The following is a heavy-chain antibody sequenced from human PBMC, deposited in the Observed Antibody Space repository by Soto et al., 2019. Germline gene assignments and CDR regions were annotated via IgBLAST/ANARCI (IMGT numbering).Heavy chain of an antibody. CDR2: INHSGST. CDR1: GGSFSGYY. Sequence: QVQLQQWGAGLLKPSETLSLTCAVYGGSFSGYYWSWIRQPPGKGLEWIGEINHSGSTNYNPSLKIRVTISVDTSKNQFSLKLSSVTAADTAVYYCARVASSSSYARRYYYYYYMDVWGKGTTVTVSS. V-gene: IGHV4-34*01. D-gene: IGHD6-6*01. J-gene: IGHJ6*03. CDR3: ARVASSSSYARRYYYYYYMDV.